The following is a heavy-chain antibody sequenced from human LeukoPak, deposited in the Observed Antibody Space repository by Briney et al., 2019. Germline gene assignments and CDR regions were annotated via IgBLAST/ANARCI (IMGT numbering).Heavy chain of an antibody. CDR3: ARTRDFWSGYFDY. CDR1: GGSISSGGYY. CDR2: ILHSGST. V-gene: IGHV4-30-2*01. D-gene: IGHD3-3*01. J-gene: IGHJ4*02. Sequence: SETLSLTCTVSGGSISSGGYYWSWIRQHPGKGLEWIGYILHSGSTYYNPSLKSRVTISIDTSKSQFSLKLSSVTAADTAVYYCARTRDFWSGYFDYWGQGTLVTVSS.